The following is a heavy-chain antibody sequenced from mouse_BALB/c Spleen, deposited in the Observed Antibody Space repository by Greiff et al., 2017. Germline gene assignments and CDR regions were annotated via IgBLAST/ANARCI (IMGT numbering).Heavy chain of an antibody. V-gene: IGHV7-3*02. CDR1: GFTFTDYY. D-gene: IGHD2-14*01. Sequence: EVKLVESGGGLVQPGGSLRLSCATSGFTFTDYYMSWVRQPPGKALEWLGFIRNKANGYTTEYSASVKGRFTISRDNSQSILYLQMNTLRAEDSATYSCARDMRYAAWFAYWGQGTLVTVSA. CDR3: ARDMRYAAWFAY. CDR2: IRNKANGYTT. J-gene: IGHJ3*01.